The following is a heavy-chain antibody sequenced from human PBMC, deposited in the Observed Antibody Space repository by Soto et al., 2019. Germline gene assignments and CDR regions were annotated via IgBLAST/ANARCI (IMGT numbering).Heavy chain of an antibody. V-gene: IGHV1-18*04. Sequence: ASVKVSWKASGYTFTSYGISWVRQAPGQGLEWMGWISAYNGNTNYAQKLQGRVTMTTDTSTSTAYMELRSLRSDDTAVYYCARGEYSSSSGYYYYYYGMDVWGQGTTVTVSS. CDR2: ISAYNGNT. CDR1: GYTFTSYG. CDR3: ARGEYSSSSGYYYYYYGMDV. D-gene: IGHD6-6*01. J-gene: IGHJ6*02.